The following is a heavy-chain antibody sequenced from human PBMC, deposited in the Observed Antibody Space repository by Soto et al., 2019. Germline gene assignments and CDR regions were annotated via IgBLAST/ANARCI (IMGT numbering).Heavy chain of an antibody. CDR2: IYHSGSI. CDR3: ARGPSLSY. D-gene: IGHD3-9*01. J-gene: IGHJ4*02. Sequence: SETLSLTCAVSGGSISGGYSWSWIRQPPGKGLEWIGYIYHSGSIYYNPSLKSRVTMSVDRSKNQFYLNVSSVTAADTAVYYCARGPSLSYWGQGTLVTVSS. V-gene: IGHV4-30-2*01. CDR1: GGSISGGYS.